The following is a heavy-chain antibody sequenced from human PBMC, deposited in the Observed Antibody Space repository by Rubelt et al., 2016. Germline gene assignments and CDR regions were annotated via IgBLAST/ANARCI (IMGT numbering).Heavy chain of an antibody. V-gene: IGHV1-69*04. CDR2: IIPILGIA. Sequence: QVQLVQSGAEVKKPGASVKVSCKASGGTFSSYAISWVRQAPGKGLEWMGRIIPILGIANYAQKFQGRVTITADKSTSTAYMELSSLRSEDTAVYYCARDRPAYTALDYWGQGTLVTVSS. D-gene: IGHD5-18*01. CDR3: ARDRPAYTALDY. J-gene: IGHJ4*02. CDR1: GGTFSSYA.